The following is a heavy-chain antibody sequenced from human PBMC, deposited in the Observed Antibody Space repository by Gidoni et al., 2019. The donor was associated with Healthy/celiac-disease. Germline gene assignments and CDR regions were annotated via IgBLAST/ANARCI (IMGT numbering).Heavy chain of an antibody. CDR3: ARGDILLWFRETNEYFQH. CDR1: GSSLSRVYY. J-gene: IGHJ1*01. V-gene: IGHV4-38-2*01. D-gene: IGHD3-10*01. CDR2: IYHSGST. Sequence: QVQLQESGPVLVNPSEPLSLTCAVSGSSLSRVYYWGWIRQPPGKGLEWIVSIYHSGSTYYNPSLKSRVTISVDTSKNQFSLKLSSVTDADTDVYYCARGDILLWFRETNEYFQHWGQGTLVTVSS.